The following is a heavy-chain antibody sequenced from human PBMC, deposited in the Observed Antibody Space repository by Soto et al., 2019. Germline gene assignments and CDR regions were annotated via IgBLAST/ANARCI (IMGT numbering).Heavy chain of an antibody. D-gene: IGHD3-9*01. V-gene: IGHV1-24*01. J-gene: IGHJ4*01. CDR3: ATGGEVLRYFDWLLYDY. CDR2: FDPEDGET. Sequence: GAPVKGSCKVFGYTLTGLSLHWVRQAPGKGLEWMGGFDPEDGETIYAQKFQGRVTMTEDTSTDTAYMELSSLRSEDTAVHYCATGGEVLRYFDWLLYDYWG. CDR1: GYTLTGLS.